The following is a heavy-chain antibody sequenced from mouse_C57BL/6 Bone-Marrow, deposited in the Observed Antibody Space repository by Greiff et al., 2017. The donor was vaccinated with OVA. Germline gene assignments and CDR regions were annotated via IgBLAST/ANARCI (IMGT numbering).Heavy chain of an antibody. J-gene: IGHJ1*03. CDR2: IYPRSGNT. CDR3: ARLGFDYGNYVLRPNWYFDV. V-gene: IGHV1-81*01. CDR1: GYTFTSYG. Sequence: QVQLQQPGAELARPGASVKLSCKASGYTFTSYGISWVKQRTGQGLEWIGEIYPRSGNTYYNEKFKGKATLTADKSSSTAYMELRSLTSEDSAVYFWARLGFDYGNYVLRPNWYFDVWGTGTTVTVSS. D-gene: IGHD2-1*01.